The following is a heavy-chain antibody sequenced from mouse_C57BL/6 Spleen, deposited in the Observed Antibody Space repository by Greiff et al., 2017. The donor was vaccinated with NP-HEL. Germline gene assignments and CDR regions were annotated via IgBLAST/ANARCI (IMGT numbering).Heavy chain of an antibody. CDR1: GYTFTDHT. J-gene: IGHJ4*01. CDR3: ARAPLYGNPRGAMDY. D-gene: IGHD2-1*01. Sequence: VKLMESDAELVKPGASVKISCKVSGYTFTDHTIHWMKQRPEQGLEWIGYIYPRDGSTKYNEKFKGKATLTADKSSSTAYMQLNSLTSEDSAVYFCARAPLYGNPRGAMDYWGQGTSVTVSS. CDR2: IYPRDGST. V-gene: IGHV1-78*01.